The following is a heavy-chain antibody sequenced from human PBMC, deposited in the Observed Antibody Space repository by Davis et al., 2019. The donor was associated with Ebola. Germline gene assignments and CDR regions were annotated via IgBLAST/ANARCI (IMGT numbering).Heavy chain of an antibody. J-gene: IGHJ5*02. CDR2: ICYDGSYK. CDR1: GFTFSNYG. CDR3: ARCYPSGSNYFAP. Sequence: PGGPLRPSCAAPGFTFSNYGMNWLRQAPGKGLERVALICYDGSYKHYAESVKGRFTISRDNSKNTLELQMNSLRAEDTAVYYCARCYPSGSNYFAPWGQGTLVSVSS. D-gene: IGHD4-11*01. V-gene: IGHV3-33*08.